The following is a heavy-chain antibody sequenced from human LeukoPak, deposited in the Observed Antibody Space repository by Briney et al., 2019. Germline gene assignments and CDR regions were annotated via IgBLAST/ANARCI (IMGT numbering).Heavy chain of an antibody. Sequence: ASVKVPCKASGGTFSSYAISWVRQAPGKGLEWMGGFDPEDGETIYAQKFQGRVTMTEDTSTDTAYMELSSLRSEDTAVYYCATDADSSSWYGHYGMDVWGQGTTVTVSS. CDR2: FDPEDGET. J-gene: IGHJ6*02. D-gene: IGHD6-13*01. V-gene: IGHV1-24*01. CDR3: ATDADSSSWYGHYGMDV. CDR1: GGTFSSYA.